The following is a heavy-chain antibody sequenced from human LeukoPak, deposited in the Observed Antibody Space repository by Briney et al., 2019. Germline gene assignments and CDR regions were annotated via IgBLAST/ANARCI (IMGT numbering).Heavy chain of an antibody. D-gene: IGHD1-26*01. V-gene: IGHV3-7*01. CDR1: GFTFSRYY. Sequence: PGGSLRLSCVVSGFTFSRYYMGWVRQSPGKGLEWVAMTGGDGGNRNYVDSVKGRFTIYRDNSKNTLYLQMNSLAAEDTAVYYCAFLIREPQHWGQGTLVTVSS. CDR3: AFLIREPQH. J-gene: IGHJ1*01. CDR2: TGGDGGNR.